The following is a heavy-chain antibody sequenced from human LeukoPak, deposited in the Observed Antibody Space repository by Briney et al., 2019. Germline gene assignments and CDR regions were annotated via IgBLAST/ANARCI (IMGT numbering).Heavy chain of an antibody. CDR3: ARVRGMDDSSGYYHYYFDY. CDR2: IYYSGST. V-gene: IGHV4-30-4*01. D-gene: IGHD3-22*01. Sequence: PSQTLSLTCTVSGGSISSGDYYWSWIRQPPGKGLEWIGYIYYSGSTYYNPSLKSRVTISVDTSKNQFSLKLSSVTAADTAVYYCARVRGMDDSSGYYHYYFDYWGQGTLVTVSS. CDR1: GGSISSGDYY. J-gene: IGHJ4*02.